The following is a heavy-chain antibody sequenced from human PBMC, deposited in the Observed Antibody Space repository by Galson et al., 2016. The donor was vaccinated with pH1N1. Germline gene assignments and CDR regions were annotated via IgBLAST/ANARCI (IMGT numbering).Heavy chain of an antibody. D-gene: IGHD3-16*01. V-gene: IGHV3-7*01. Sequence: SLRLSCAASGFTFGDYAMRWVRQAPRKGLEWVANIKQDGSEKYYVDSVKGRFSISRDNAKNTLYLQMHSLRAEDTAVYYCARNFGLSGSGRHFDFWGQGTLVTVSS. J-gene: IGHJ4*02. CDR1: GFTFGDYA. CDR2: IKQDGSEK. CDR3: ARNFGLSGSGRHFDF.